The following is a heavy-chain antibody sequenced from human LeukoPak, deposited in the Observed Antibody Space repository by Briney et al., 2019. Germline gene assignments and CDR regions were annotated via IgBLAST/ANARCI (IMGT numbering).Heavy chain of an antibody. V-gene: IGHV3-30*19. J-gene: IGHJ4*02. CDR2: IPYDGSNK. Sequence: GGSLRLSCAASGFTFSGYGMHWVRQAPGKGLEWVSLIPYDGSNKYYADSVKGRFTVSRDNSKNTLYLQMNSPRAEDTGVYYCVRGAYSSSWLNFDYWGQGTLVTVSS. D-gene: IGHD6-13*01. CDR3: VRGAYSSSWLNFDY. CDR1: GFTFSGYG.